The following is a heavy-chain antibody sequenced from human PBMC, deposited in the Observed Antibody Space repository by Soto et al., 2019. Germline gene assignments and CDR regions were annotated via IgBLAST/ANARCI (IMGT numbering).Heavy chain of an antibody. CDR2: IYYSGTI. Sequence: PSDTLSRTCSVSGYAISSSCYYWGWIRQPPGKGLEWIGGIYYSGTIYHNPSLKSRVTISVDTSKNQFSLRLSSVTAADTAVYYCARLWMATTFDYWGQG. J-gene: IGHJ4*02. CDR1: GYAISSSCYY. CDR3: ARLWMATTFDY. V-gene: IGHV4-39*01. D-gene: IGHD5-12*01.